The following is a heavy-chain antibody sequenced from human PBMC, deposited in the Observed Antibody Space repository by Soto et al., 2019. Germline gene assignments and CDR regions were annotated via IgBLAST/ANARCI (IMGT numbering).Heavy chain of an antibody. CDR3: VREELGNSAY. J-gene: IGHJ4*02. V-gene: IGHV3-74*03. CDR2: MNSDGSIT. D-gene: IGHD7-27*01. CDR1: GVSLCRCA. Sequence: LARAAWGVSLCRCARHCDRQAPGKGLVWVSRMNSDGSITTYADSVKGRFTVSRDNAKSMLYLQMDSLRAEDTVLYYCVREELGNSAYWGQGTLLTVSS.